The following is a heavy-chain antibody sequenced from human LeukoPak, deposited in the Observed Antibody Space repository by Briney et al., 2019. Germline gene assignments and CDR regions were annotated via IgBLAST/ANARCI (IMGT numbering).Heavy chain of an antibody. V-gene: IGHV4-34*01. CDR1: GGSFSGYY. D-gene: IGHD6-13*01. CDR3: ASASSSWSGIDY. Sequence: ASETLSLTCAVYGGSFSGYYWSWIRQPPGKGLEWIGEINHSGSTNYNPSLKSRVTISVDTSKNQFSLKLSSVTAADTAVYYCASASSSWSGIDYWGQGTLVTVSS. J-gene: IGHJ4*02. CDR2: INHSGST.